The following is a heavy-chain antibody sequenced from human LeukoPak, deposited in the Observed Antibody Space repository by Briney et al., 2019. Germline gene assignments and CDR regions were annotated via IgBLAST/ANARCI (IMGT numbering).Heavy chain of an antibody. CDR3: ARDAPYYMDV. J-gene: IGHJ6*03. CDR2: ISSSSSTI. V-gene: IGHV3-48*01. Sequence: GGSLRLSCAASGFTFSSYSMKWVRQAAGKGLEWVSYISSSSSTIYYADSVKGRFTISRDNAKNSLYLQMNSLRAEDTAVYYCARDAPYYMDVWGKGTTVTVSS. CDR1: GFTFSSYS.